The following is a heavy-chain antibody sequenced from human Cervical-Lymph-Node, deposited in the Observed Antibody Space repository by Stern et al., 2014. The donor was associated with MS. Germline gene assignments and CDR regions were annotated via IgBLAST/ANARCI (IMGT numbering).Heavy chain of an antibody. D-gene: IGHD3-16*01. J-gene: IGHJ4*02. Sequence: VQLVQSGAEVKKPGESLTISCKASGYSFTSNWIGWARQTPAKGLEWMGVIFPADSDTTYSPSFQGQVTISVGQSVSTAYLQWSSLKASDTAIYYCARQYGGFDYWGQGTLVTVSS. CDR2: IFPADSDT. CDR1: GYSFTSNW. CDR3: ARQYGGFDY. V-gene: IGHV5-51*01.